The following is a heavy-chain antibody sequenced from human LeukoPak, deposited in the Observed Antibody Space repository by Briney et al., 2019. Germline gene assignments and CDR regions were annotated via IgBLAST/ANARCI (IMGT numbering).Heavy chain of an antibody. CDR3: ARDIVVVPAAICWFDP. J-gene: IGHJ5*02. CDR2: ISAYNGNT. CDR1: GYTFTSYG. D-gene: IGHD2-2*02. V-gene: IGHV1-18*01. Sequence: GASVKVSCKASGYTFTSYGISWVRQAPGQGLEWMGWISAYNGNTNYAQKLQGRVTMTTDTSTSTAYMELRSLRSDGTAVYYCARDIVVVPAAICWFDPWGQGTLVTVSS.